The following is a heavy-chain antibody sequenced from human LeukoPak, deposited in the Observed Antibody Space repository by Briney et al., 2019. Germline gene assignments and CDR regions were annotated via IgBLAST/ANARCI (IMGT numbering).Heavy chain of an antibody. J-gene: IGHJ4*02. CDR1: GFTFSSYA. CDR3: AKGTYIVVVPAAIDY. V-gene: IGHV3-23*01. Sequence: GGSLRLSCAASGFTFSSYAMSWVRQAPGKGLEWASAISGSGGSTYYADSVKGRFTISRDNSKNTLYLQMNSLRAEDTAVYYCAKGTYIVVVPAAIDYWGQGTLVTVSS. CDR2: ISGSGGST. D-gene: IGHD2-2*01.